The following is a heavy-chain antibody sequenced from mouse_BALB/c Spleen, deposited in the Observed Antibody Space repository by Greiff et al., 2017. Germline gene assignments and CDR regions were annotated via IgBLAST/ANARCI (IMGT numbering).Heavy chain of an antibody. CDR3: GRDRGRSHDY. V-gene: IGHV2-9-2*01. J-gene: IGHJ2*01. D-gene: IGHD1-1*01. CDR1: GFSLTSYD. Sequence: VQRVESGPGLVAPSQSLSITCTVSGFSLTSYDISWIRQPPGKGLEWLGVIWTGGGTNYNSAFMSRLSISKDNSKSQVFLKMNSLQTDDTAIYYCGRDRGRSHDYWGQGTTLTVSS. CDR2: IWTGGGT.